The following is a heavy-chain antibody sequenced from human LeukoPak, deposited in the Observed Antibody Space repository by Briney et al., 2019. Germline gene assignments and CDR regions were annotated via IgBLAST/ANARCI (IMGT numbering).Heavy chain of an antibody. J-gene: IGHJ4*02. V-gene: IGHV4-34*01. D-gene: IGHD6-19*01. CDR2: INHSGST. Sequence: SETLSLTCAVYGGSFSGYYWSWIRQSPGKRLEWIGEINHSGSTNYNPSLKSRVTISVDTSKNQFSLKLSSVTAADTAVYYCARGASGWYAHHLDYWGQGTLVTVSS. CDR3: ARGASGWYAHHLDY. CDR1: GGSFSGYY.